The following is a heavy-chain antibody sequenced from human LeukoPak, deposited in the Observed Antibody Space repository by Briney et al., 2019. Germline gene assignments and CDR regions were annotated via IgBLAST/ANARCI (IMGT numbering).Heavy chain of an antibody. CDR2: INHSGST. D-gene: IGHD5-18*01. Sequence: PSETLSLTCAVYGGSFSGYYWSWIRQPPGKGPEWIGEINHSGSTNYNPSLKSRVTISVDTSKNQFSLKLSSVTAADTAVYYCARGPRVYSYGFYYGMDVWGQGTTVTVSS. CDR3: ARGPRVYSYGFYYGMDV. CDR1: GGSFSGYY. V-gene: IGHV4-34*01. J-gene: IGHJ6*02.